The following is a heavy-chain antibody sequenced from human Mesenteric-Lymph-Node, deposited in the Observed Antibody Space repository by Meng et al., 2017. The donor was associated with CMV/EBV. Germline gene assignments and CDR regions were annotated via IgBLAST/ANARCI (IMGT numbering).Heavy chain of an antibody. D-gene: IGHD2-21*01. J-gene: IGHJ4*02. V-gene: IGHV4-59*01. CDR3: ARDVRGYCGGDCYVFDY. Sequence: GSIRSDYGSWIRQAPGKGLEWSGYIYDTGGTNDSPSLKSPVTISVDTSKNQFSLKLSSVTAEDTAVYYCARDVRGYCGGDCYVFDYWGQGTLVTVSS. CDR1: GSIRSDY. CDR2: IYDTGGT.